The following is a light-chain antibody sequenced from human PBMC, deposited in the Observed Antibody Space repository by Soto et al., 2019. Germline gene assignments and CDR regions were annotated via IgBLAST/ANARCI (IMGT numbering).Light chain of an antibody. CDR1: NSDIGAYAY. CDR2: GVS. CDR3: TSYTSTSTLLI. J-gene: IGLJ2*01. V-gene: IGLV2-14*01. Sequence: QSALTQPASASGSPGQSITISCTGTNSDIGAYAYVSWYQQQPGKAPKLVIYGVSNRPSGVSNRFSGSKSGNTASLTISGLQPEDEADYYCTSYTSTSTLLIFGGGTQLTVL.